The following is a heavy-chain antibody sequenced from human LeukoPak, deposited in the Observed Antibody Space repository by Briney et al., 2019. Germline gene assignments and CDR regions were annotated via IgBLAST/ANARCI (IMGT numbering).Heavy chain of an antibody. Sequence: PSETLSLTCTVSGYSISSGYYWGWIRQPPGKGLEWIGSIYHSGSTYYNPSLKSRVTISVDTSKNQFSLKLSSVTAADTAVYYCASQLRLRNNWFDPWGQGTLVTVSS. CDR1: GYSISSGYY. D-gene: IGHD3-16*01. CDR3: ASQLRLRNNWFDP. CDR2: IYHSGST. J-gene: IGHJ5*02. V-gene: IGHV4-38-2*02.